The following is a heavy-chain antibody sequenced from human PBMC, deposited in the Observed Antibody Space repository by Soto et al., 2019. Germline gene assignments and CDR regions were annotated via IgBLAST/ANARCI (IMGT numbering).Heavy chain of an antibody. V-gene: IGHV1-2*02. J-gene: IGHJ6*02. CDR3: ARVDTIFGVVIPIYYYGMDV. D-gene: IGHD3-3*01. CDR1: GYTFTGYY. Sequence: GASVKVSCKASGYTFTGYYMHWVRQAPGQGLEWMGWINPNSGGTNYAQKFQGRVTMTRDTSISTAYMELSRLRSDDTAVYYCARVDTIFGVVIPIYYYGMDVWGQGTTVTVSS. CDR2: INPNSGGT.